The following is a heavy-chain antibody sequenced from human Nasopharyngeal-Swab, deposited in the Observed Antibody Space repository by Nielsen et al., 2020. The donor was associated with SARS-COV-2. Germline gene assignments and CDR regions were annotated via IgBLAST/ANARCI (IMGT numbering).Heavy chain of an antibody. D-gene: IGHD2-2*01. CDR3: ARDAVVVPAAISGWFDP. CDR2: INGDGSST. J-gene: IGHJ5*02. CDR1: GFTFSSYW. Sequence: GESLKISCAASGFTFSSYWMHWVRQAPGKGLVWVSRINGDGSSTTYADSVRGRFTISRDNSKNTLYLQMNSLRAEDTAVYYCARDAVVVPAAISGWFDPWGQGTLVTVSS. V-gene: IGHV3-74*01.